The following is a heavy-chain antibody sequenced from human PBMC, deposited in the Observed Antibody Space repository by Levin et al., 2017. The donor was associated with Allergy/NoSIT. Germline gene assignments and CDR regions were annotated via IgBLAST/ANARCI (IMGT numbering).Heavy chain of an antibody. CDR2: VSYDGNNK. Sequence: LSLTCAASGFTFSTYGMHWVRPAPRKGLEWVAVVSYDGNNKYYADSVKGRFTISRDNSKNTVFLQMNSLRAEDTAVYYCAKDSWHNIPLKWGQGTLVTVSS. J-gene: IGHJ4*02. CDR3: AKDSWHNIPLK. D-gene: IGHD2-21*01. CDR1: GFTFSTYG. V-gene: IGHV3-30*18.